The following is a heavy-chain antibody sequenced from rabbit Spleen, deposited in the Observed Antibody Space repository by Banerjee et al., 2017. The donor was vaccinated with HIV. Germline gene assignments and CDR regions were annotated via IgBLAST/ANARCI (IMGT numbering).Heavy chain of an antibody. CDR3: VRDTWAFNL. CDR2: IDPVFGIT. Sequence: LEESGGGLVKPGGTLTLTCTASGFSLSSSYWICWVRQAPGKGLEWIGYIDPVFGITYYANWVNGRFSISRENTQNTVSLQMNSLTAADTATYFCVRDTWAFNLWGQGTLVTVS. J-gene: IGHJ4*01. D-gene: IGHD3-1*01. V-gene: IGHV1S45*01. CDR1: GFSLSSSYW.